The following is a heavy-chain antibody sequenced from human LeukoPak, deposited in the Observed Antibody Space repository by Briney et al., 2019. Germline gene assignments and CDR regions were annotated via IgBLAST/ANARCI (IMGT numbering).Heavy chain of an antibody. CDR2: ISGSGGST. D-gene: IGHD3-10*01. CDR3: AKDVTYGSGSYYTAYYYYGMDV. J-gene: IGHJ6*02. CDR1: GFTFSSYA. V-gene: IGHV3-23*01. Sequence: GGSLRLSCAASGFTFSSYAMSWVRQAPGKGLEWVSAISGSGGSTYYADSVKGRFTISRDNSKNTLYLQMNNLRAEDTAVYYCAKDVTYGSGSYYTAYYYYGMDVWGQGTTVTVSS.